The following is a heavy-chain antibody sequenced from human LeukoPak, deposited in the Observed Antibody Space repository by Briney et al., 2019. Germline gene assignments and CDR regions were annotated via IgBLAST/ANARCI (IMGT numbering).Heavy chain of an antibody. J-gene: IGHJ4*02. Sequence: QSGGSLRLSCAAPGFIFDNYAIHWVRQAPGKGLEWVSLISGDGGSTFYADSVRGRFTISRDNTRKSPSLQMSSLRSEDTALYYCARESETSGWYDYWGQGTLVTVSS. CDR2: ISGDGGST. CDR1: GFIFDNYA. V-gene: IGHV3-43*02. CDR3: ARESETSGWYDY. D-gene: IGHD6-19*01.